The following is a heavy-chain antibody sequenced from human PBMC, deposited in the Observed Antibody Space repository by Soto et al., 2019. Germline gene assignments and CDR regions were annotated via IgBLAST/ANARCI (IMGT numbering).Heavy chain of an antibody. V-gene: IGHV3-11*01. CDR1: GFTFSDHY. Sequence: QVQLVESGGGLVKPGGSLRLSCVASGFTFSDHYMSWIRQIPGKGLEWVSYTYNSDSTTYYADSVKGRFTISRDKAKNSGYLQMNXLRAEDTAXXYCAGGHXXLDVWGQGTTVTVSS. J-gene: IGHJ6*02. CDR2: TYNSDSTT. CDR3: AGGHXXLDV.